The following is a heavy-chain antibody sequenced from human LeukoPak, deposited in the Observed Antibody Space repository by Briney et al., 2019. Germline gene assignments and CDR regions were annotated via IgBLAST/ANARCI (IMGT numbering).Heavy chain of an antibody. CDR1: GGSISSGSYY. CDR3: ARDLVAPRRVNAFDI. CDR2: IYTSGST. V-gene: IGHV4-61*02. D-gene: IGHD5-12*01. J-gene: IGHJ3*02. Sequence: PSETLSLTCTASGGSISSGSYYWSWIRQPAGKGLEWIGRIYTSGSTNYNPSLKSRVTISVDTSKNQFSLKLSSVTAADTAVYYCARDLVAPRRVNAFDIWGQGTMVTVSS.